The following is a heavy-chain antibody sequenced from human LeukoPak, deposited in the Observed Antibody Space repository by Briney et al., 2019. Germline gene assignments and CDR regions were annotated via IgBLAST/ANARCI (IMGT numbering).Heavy chain of an antibody. CDR1: GFTFSSYW. D-gene: IGHD6-19*01. CDR3: ARVRYSSGWSFDY. J-gene: IGHJ4*02. Sequence: GGSLRLSCAASGFTFSSYWMHWVRQAPGKGLVWVSRINSDGSSTSYADSVKGRFTISRDNAKNTLYLQMNSLRAEDTAVYYSARVRYSSGWSFDYWGQGTLVTVSS. V-gene: IGHV3-74*01. CDR2: INSDGSST.